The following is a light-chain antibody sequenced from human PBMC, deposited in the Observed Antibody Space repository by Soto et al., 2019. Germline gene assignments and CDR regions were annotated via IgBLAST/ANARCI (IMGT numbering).Light chain of an antibody. J-gene: IGKJ2*01. V-gene: IGKV1-39*01. CDR3: QQCSTTVYT. Sequence: DIQMTQSPSSLSASVGDRVTVSCRASQRIGTYLNWYQQRPGKAPTLLIYHVSTLQPWVPSRFSGSGSGTDFTLSISGLQPEDFSTYYWQQCSTTVYTFGQWTKLEIK. CDR2: HVS. CDR1: QRIGTY.